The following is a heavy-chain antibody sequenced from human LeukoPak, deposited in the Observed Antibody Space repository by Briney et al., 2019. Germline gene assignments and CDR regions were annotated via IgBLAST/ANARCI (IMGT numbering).Heavy chain of an antibody. CDR3: AELGITMIGGV. D-gene: IGHD3-10*02. CDR2: ISGSGGST. V-gene: IGHV3-23*01. J-gene: IGHJ6*04. CDR1: GFTFSSYG. Sequence: TGGSLRLSCAASGFTFSSYGMSWVRQAPGKGLEWVSAISGSGGSTYYADSGKGRFTISRDNSKNTLYLQMNSLRAEDTAVYYCAELGITMIGGVWGKGTTVTISS.